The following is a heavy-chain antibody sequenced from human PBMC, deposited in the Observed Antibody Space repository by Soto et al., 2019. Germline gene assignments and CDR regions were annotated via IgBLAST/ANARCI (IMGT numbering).Heavy chain of an antibody. Sequence: QVHLVQSGAEVKKPGSSVKVSRKASGGTFSTSGISWVRQAPGQGLEWVGRIVPLLGTANYAQRFQGRVRITADESTSTAYMELSSLRSEDTAVYYCAREYSSGWSGYWGQGTLVTVSS. CDR2: IVPLLGTA. D-gene: IGHD6-19*01. CDR1: GGTFSTSG. J-gene: IGHJ4*02. CDR3: AREYSSGWSGY. V-gene: IGHV1-69*01.